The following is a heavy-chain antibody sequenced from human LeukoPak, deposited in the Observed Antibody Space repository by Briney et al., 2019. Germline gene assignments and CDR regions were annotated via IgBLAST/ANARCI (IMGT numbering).Heavy chain of an antibody. D-gene: IGHD6-13*01. CDR1: GFTFSSYS. CDR2: ISSSSSTI. Sequence: GSLRLSCAASGFTFSSYSMNWVRQAPGKGLEWVSYISSSSSTIYYADSVKGRFTISRDNAKNSLYLQMNSLRAEDTAVYYCATYSSSWIIKYYYYYYMDVWGKGTTVTVSS. CDR3: ATYSSSWIIKYYYYYYMDV. J-gene: IGHJ6*03. V-gene: IGHV3-48*01.